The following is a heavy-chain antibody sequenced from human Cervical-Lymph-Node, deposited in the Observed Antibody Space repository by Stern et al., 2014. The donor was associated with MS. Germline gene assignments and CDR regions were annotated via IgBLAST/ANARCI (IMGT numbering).Heavy chain of an antibody. D-gene: IGHD2-15*01. CDR3: AKPYCSGIRCLGYYFDY. Sequence: QVQLVESGGGVVQPGRSLRLSCATSGFDFSRLGMHWVRQAPGKALEWVGVISNDGNYGYYGDSVKGRFTVSRDNSKNTVFLQMNSLRPEDTAVYYCAKPYCSGIRCLGYYFDYWGQGTLVTVSS. V-gene: IGHV3-30*18. CDR2: ISNDGNYG. CDR1: GFDFSRLG. J-gene: IGHJ4*02.